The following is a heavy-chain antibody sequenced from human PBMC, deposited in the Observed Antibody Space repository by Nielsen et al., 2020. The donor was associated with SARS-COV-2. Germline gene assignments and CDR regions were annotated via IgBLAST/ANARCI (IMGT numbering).Heavy chain of an antibody. J-gene: IGHJ5*02. D-gene: IGHD3-3*01. V-gene: IGHV1-8*01. CDR1: GYTFTSYD. Sequence: ASVKVSCKASGYTFTSYDINWVRQATEQGLEWMGWMNPNSGNTGYAQKFQGRVTMTRNTSISTAYMELSSLRSEDTAVYYCARSPYYDFWSGYYTEAGNWFDPWGQGTLVTVSS. CDR3: ARSPYYDFWSGYYTEAGNWFDP. CDR2: MNPNSGNT.